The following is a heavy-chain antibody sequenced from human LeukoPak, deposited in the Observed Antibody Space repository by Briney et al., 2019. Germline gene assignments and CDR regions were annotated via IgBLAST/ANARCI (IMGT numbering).Heavy chain of an antibody. J-gene: IGHJ4*02. CDR1: GGSIISDSHY. CDR3: AGLVEYDSSGYYY. V-gene: IGHV4-39*07. D-gene: IGHD3-22*01. Sequence: SETLSLTCIVSGGSIISDSHYWGWIRQPPGKRLEWIGSIFYSGSPYYNPSFKSRVTISVDKSKNQFSLKLSSVTAADTAVYYCAGLVEYDSSGYYYWGQGTLVTVSS. CDR2: IFYSGSP.